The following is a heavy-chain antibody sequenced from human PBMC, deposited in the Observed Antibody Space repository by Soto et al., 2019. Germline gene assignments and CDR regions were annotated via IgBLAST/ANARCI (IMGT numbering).Heavy chain of an antibody. CDR1: GFTFSSYS. Sequence: EVQLVESGGGLVKPGGSLRPSCAASGFTFSSYSMNWVRQAPGKGLEWVSSISSSSSNIYYADSVKGRFTISRDNAKNSLYLQMNSLRAEDTAVYYCARGQGDYYGSGSLDWGQGTLVTVSS. CDR3: ARGQGDYYGSGSLD. J-gene: IGHJ4*02. D-gene: IGHD3-10*01. CDR2: ISSSSSNI. V-gene: IGHV3-21*01.